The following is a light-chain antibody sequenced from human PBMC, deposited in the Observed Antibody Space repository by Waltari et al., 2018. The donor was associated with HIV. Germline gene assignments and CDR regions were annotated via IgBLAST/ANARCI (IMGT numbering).Light chain of an antibody. CDR2: EGN. Sequence: QSAPTPAAPVSGSPGQSNTILFTGTKHDVGDYKLFSVYQQHPGKAPKFMYYEGNKGPSGVSNRFSGSKSGNTASLTISGLQAEDEADYYCCSYAGSRTLLFGGGTKLTVL. J-gene: IGLJ2*01. CDR1: KHDVGDYKL. V-gene: IGLV2-23*01. CDR3: CSYAGSRTLL.